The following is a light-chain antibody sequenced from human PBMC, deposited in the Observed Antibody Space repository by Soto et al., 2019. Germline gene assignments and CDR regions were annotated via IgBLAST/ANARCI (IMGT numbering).Light chain of an antibody. J-gene: IGKJ3*01. Sequence: EIVLTQSPATLSLFPGEKATLSCGASQSVSNNLAWYHQKPAQAPRPLIYGASTRATGVPARFSGSGSGTEFTLTISSLQSEDSAIYYCQQYASWPFTFGPGTKVAIK. CDR3: QQYASWPFT. CDR1: QSVSNN. V-gene: IGKV3-15*01. CDR2: GAS.